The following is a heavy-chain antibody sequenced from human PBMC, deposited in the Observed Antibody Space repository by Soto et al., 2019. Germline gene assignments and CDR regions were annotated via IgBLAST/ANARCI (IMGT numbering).Heavy chain of an antibody. V-gene: IGHV5-10-1*01. D-gene: IGHD3-10*01. CDR2: IDPTDSYT. CDR1: GYSFASYW. CDR3: AGGGVRGVITRTRDYYGMDV. Sequence: PGESLKISCKGSGYSFASYWITWVRQMPGKGLEWMGRIDPTDSYTNYSSSFQGHVTFSVDKSISTAYLHWRGLKASDTAMYYCAGGGVRGVITRTRDYYGMDVWGQGTTVTVSS. J-gene: IGHJ6*02.